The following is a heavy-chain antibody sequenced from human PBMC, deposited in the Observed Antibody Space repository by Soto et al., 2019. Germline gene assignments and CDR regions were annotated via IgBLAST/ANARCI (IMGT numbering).Heavy chain of an antibody. Sequence: ASVKVSCKASGYTFTSYAMHWVRQAPGQRLEWMGWINAGNGNTKYSQKFQGRVTITRDTSASTAYMELSSLRSEDTAVYYCAAVVPAAISWFDPWGQGTLVTVSS. CDR3: AAVVPAAISWFDP. J-gene: IGHJ5*02. D-gene: IGHD2-2*01. CDR1: GYTFTSYA. V-gene: IGHV1-3*01. CDR2: INAGNGNT.